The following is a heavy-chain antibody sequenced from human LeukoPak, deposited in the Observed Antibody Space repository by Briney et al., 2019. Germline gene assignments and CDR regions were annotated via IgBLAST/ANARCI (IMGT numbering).Heavy chain of an antibody. J-gene: IGHJ4*02. D-gene: IGHD3-22*01. V-gene: IGHV3-23*01. Sequence: GGSLRLSCAASGFTFSSYLINWVRQAPGKGLEWVSSISGRGDTTNYADSVKGRFTISRDNSKDTLYLQMSSVRVDDTAVYYCARDRGRYYDSRGFYWGYYFDSWGQGILVTVST. CDR2: ISGRGDTT. CDR1: GFTFSSYL. CDR3: ARDRGRYYDSRGFYWGYYFDS.